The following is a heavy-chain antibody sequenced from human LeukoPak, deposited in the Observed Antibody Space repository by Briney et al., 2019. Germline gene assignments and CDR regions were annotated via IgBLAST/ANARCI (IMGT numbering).Heavy chain of an antibody. Sequence: SETLSLTCTVSGGSISSSSYYWGWIRQPPGKGLEWIGSIYYSGSTYYNPSLKSRVTISVDTSKNQFSLKLSSVTAADTAVYYCASFGSGWFELHNDWGQGTLVTVSS. CDR3: ASFGSGWFELHND. V-gene: IGHV4-39*01. CDR2: IYYSGST. CDR1: GGSISSSSYY. J-gene: IGHJ4*02. D-gene: IGHD6-19*01.